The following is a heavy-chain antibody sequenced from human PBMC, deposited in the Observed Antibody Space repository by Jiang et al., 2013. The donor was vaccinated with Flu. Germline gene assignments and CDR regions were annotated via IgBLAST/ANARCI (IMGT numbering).Heavy chain of an antibody. Sequence: GSGLVKPSETLSLTCTVSGGSISSSSYYWGWIRQPPGKGLEWIGSIYYSGSTYYNPSLKSRVTISVDTSKNQFSLKLSSVTAADTAVYYCARTVQLERRGVGWFDPWGQGTLVTVSS. D-gene: IGHD1-1*01. V-gene: IGHV4-39*01. J-gene: IGHJ5*02. CDR1: GGSISSSSYY. CDR3: ARTVQLERRGVGWFDP. CDR2: IYYSGST.